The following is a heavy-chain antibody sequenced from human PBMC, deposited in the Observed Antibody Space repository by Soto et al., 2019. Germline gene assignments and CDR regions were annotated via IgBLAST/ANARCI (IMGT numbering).Heavy chain of an antibody. Sequence: TSETLSLTCTVSGGSVSSGSYYWSWIRQPPGKGLEWIGYIYYSGSTNYNPSLKSRVTISVDTSKNQFSLKLSSVTAADTAVYYCASGLLPDPSSSGWYDYWGQGTLVTVSS. CDR2: IYYSGST. D-gene: IGHD6-19*01. CDR3: ASGLLPDPSSSGWYDY. J-gene: IGHJ4*02. V-gene: IGHV4-61*01. CDR1: GGSVSSGSYY.